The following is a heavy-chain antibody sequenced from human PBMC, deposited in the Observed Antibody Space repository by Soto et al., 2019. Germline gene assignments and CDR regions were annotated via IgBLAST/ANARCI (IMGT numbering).Heavy chain of an antibody. CDR1: GGSLSSGDYY. D-gene: IGHD6-19*01. V-gene: IGHV4-30-4*01. Sequence: QVQLQESGPGLVKPSQTLSLTCTVSGGSLSSGDYYWSWIRQPPGTGLEWIGYIYYTGTTYYNPSLKSRLAISVDTSKNQFSLNLSSVTAADTAVYYCARGPFSSGWYGEVWFDAWGQGSLVTVSS. CDR2: IYYTGTT. CDR3: ARGPFSSGWYGEVWFDA. J-gene: IGHJ5*02.